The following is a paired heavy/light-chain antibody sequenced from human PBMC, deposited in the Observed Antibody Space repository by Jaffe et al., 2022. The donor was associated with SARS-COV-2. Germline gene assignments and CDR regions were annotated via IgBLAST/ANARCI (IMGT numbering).Light chain of an antibody. CDR1: RSNIGSNF. V-gene: IGLV1-47*01. CDR3: AAWDDRLQGNV. J-gene: IGLJ1*01. CDR2: RDN. Sequence: QSVLTQPPSASGTPGQRITISCSGSRSNIGSNFVYWYHQFPGTAPKLLIYRDNKRPSEVPDRISGSKSGTSASLAISGLRPEDEADYYCAAWDDRLQGNVFGTGTKVTVL.
Heavy chain of an antibody. Sequence: QIQLVESGGDVVQPGASLRLSCAASGFTFSTYGMHWVRQAPGKGLEWVAVISYEGSNKHYAKSVKGRFTISRDNSKNTLYLQMNSLRSEDTAVYYCAKDSDPDLYGVDVWGLGTTVTV. J-gene: IGHJ6*02. CDR2: ISYEGSNK. CDR1: GFTFSTYG. CDR3: AKDSDPDLYGVDV. V-gene: IGHV3-30*18. D-gene: IGHD1-26*01.